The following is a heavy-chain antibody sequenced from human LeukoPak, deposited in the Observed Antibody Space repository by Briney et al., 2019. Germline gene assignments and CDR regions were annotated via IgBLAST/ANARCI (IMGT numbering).Heavy chain of an antibody. Sequence: GESLKISCKISGSSFTRDSVGWVRQMPGKGLDWMGLMYPAVSKTRYSPSLKGQITLSPAKSTTTAYLPWSSLKASDTAMYYCGRGYGSASFFDSWGQGTLITVPS. J-gene: IGHJ5*01. CDR2: MYPAVSKT. CDR1: GSSFTRDS. D-gene: IGHD3-10*01. V-gene: IGHV5-51*01. CDR3: GRGYGSASFFDS.